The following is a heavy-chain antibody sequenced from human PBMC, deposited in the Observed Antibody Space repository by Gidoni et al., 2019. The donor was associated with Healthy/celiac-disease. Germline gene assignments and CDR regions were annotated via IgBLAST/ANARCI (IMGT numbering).Heavy chain of an antibody. D-gene: IGHD3-16*01. CDR2: IYYSGST. Sequence: QLQLQESGPGLVKPSETLSLTCTVSGGSISSSSYYWGWIRQPPGKGLEWIGSIYYSGSTYYNPSLKSRVTISVDTSKNQFSLKLSSVTAADTAVYYCASGGPLVLGAFDIWGQGTMVTVSS. CDR3: ASGGPLVLGAFDI. CDR1: GGSISSSSYY. J-gene: IGHJ3*02. V-gene: IGHV4-39*01.